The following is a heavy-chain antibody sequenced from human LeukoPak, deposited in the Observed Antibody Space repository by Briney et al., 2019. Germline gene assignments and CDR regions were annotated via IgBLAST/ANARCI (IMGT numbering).Heavy chain of an antibody. CDR3: ARAAPYYYDSSGYYLGGIFDY. J-gene: IGHJ4*02. D-gene: IGHD3-22*01. V-gene: IGHV4-59*01. Sequence: SETLSLTCTVSGGSISSYYWSWIRQPPGKGLEWIGYIDYSGSTNYNPSLKSRVTISVDTSKNQFSLKLSSVTAADTAVYYCARAAPYYYDSSGYYLGGIFDYWGQGTLVTVSS. CDR2: IDYSGST. CDR1: GGSISSYY.